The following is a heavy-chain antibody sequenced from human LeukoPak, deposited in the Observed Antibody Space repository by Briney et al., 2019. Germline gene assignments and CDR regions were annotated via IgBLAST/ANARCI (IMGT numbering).Heavy chain of an antibody. CDR2: IKQDGSEK. CDR3: ARAKWEYDYSSGWSWFDP. CDR1: GFTFSSYW. J-gene: IGHJ5*02. Sequence: PEGSLRLSCAASGFTFSSYWMSWVRQAPGRGLEWVANIKQDGSEKYYVDSVKGRSTISRDNAKNSLSLQMNSLRAEDTAVYYCARAKWEYDYSSGWSWFDPWGQGTLVTVSS. V-gene: IGHV3-7*03. D-gene: IGHD6-19*01.